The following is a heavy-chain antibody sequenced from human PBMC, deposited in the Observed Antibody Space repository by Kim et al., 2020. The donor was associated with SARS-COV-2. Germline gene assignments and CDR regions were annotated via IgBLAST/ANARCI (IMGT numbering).Heavy chain of an antibody. Sequence: SETLSLTCTVSGGSITSTTYYWGWIRQPPGKGLEWIGSIYYSGSTYYNPSLKSRVTISVDTSKNQFSLKLSSVTAADTAGYYCARLRSPYYDTSGYSFFDCGGQGTLVTVS. J-gene: IGHJ4*02. CDR2: IYYSGST. D-gene: IGHD3-22*01. CDR3: ARLRSPYYDTSGYSFFDC. CDR1: GGSITSTTYY. V-gene: IGHV4-39*01.